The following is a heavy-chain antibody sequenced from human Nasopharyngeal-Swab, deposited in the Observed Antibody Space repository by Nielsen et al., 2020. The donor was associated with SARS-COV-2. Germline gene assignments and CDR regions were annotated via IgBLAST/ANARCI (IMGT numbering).Heavy chain of an antibody. CDR1: GYTFTSYG. J-gene: IGHJ3*02. CDR2: ISAYNGNT. Sequence: ASVKVSCKASGYTFTSYGINWVRQAPGQGLEWMGWISAYNGNTNYAQKLQGRVTMTTDTSTSTAFMELRSLRSDDTAVYYCARGFSGLSALLCSSTSCLDAFDIWGQGTMVTFSS. V-gene: IGHV1-18*01. CDR3: ARGFSGLSALLCSSTSCLDAFDI. D-gene: IGHD2-2*01.